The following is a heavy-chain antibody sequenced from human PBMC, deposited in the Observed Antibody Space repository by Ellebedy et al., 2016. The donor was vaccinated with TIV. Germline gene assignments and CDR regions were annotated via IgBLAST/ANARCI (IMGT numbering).Heavy chain of an antibody. V-gene: IGHV4-59*01. D-gene: IGHD3-16*01. Sequence: SETLSLTCSVSGDSLTPYYWSWVRQVPGKGLEWIGDISYSGRANDNPSLRGRVTVSIDTSKNQFSLRLSSVTAADTAIYYCTRCGRVGCMGGDAFDIWGQGTVVTVSS. J-gene: IGHJ3*02. CDR2: ISYSGRA. CDR3: TRCGRVGCMGGDAFDI. CDR1: GDSLTPYY.